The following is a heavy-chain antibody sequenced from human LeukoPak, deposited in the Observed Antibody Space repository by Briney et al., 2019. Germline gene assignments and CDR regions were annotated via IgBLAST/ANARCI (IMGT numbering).Heavy chain of an antibody. D-gene: IGHD3-22*01. CDR1: GGSISSGSYY. J-gene: IGHJ5*02. CDR2: IYTSGST. CDR3: AREKTYYYDSSGYYRHLAGGFDP. V-gene: IGHV4-61*02. Sequence: TLSLTCTVSGGSISSGSYYWSWIRQPAGKGLEWIGRIYTSGSTNYNPSLKSRVTTSVDTSKNQFSLKLSSVTAADTAVYYCAREKTYYYDSSGYYRHLAGGFDPWGQGTLVTVSS.